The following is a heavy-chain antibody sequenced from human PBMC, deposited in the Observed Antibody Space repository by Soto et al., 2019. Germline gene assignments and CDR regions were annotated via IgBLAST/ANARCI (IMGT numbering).Heavy chain of an antibody. D-gene: IGHD1-1*01. J-gene: IGHJ4*02. CDR1: GGTFRSYV. CDR3: ARIGTLDWIDDY. Sequence: QVQLVQSGAEVKKPGSSVKVSCKASGGTFRSYVTSWVRQAPGQGLEWLGGIIPMYGTTYYAQTFQGRVTISAGESTSTAFMELSSLRSEDTAVYYCARIGTLDWIDDYWGQGTLVTVSS. CDR2: IIPMYGTT. V-gene: IGHV1-69*12.